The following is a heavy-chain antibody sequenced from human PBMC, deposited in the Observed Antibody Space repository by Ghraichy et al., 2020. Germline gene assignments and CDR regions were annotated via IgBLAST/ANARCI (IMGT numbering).Heavy chain of an antibody. J-gene: IGHJ3*02. CDR2: IIPIFGTA. V-gene: IGHV1-69*13. CDR1: GGTFSSYA. Sequence: SVKVSCKASGGTFSSYAISWVRQAPGQGLEWMGGIIPIFGTANYAQKFQGRVTITADESTSTAYMELSSLRSEDTAVYYCARETPNWESVGAFDIWGQGTMVTVSS. CDR3: ARETPNWESVGAFDI. D-gene: IGHD7-27*01.